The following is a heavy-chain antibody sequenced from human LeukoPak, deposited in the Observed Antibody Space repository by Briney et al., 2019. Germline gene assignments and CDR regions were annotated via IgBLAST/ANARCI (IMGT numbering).Heavy chain of an antibody. CDR1: GGSISSGSYY. CDR3: ARDLIISAANNAFDI. J-gene: IGHJ3*02. Sequence: SETLSLTCTVSGGSISSGSYYWGWIRQPPGKGLEWIGSLYYSGSTYYNPSLKSRVTISVDTSKNQFSLKLSSVTAADTAVYYCARDLIISAANNAFDIWGQGTMVTVSS. D-gene: IGHD6-13*01. V-gene: IGHV4-39*07. CDR2: LYYSGST.